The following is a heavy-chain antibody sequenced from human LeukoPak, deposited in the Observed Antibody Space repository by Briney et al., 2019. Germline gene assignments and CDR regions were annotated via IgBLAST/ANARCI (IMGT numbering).Heavy chain of an antibody. Sequence: ASVKVSCKASGYTFTSCGIIWVRQAPGQGREWVGWISAYNGNTNYAQKIQGRVTMTTDTSTSTAYMELSSLRSDDTAVYYCARDLRPYGDSHYYYYMDVWGKGTTVTVSS. CDR3: ARDLRPYGDSHYYYYMDV. CDR1: GYTFTSCG. CDR2: ISAYNGNT. V-gene: IGHV1-18*01. J-gene: IGHJ6*03. D-gene: IGHD4-17*01.